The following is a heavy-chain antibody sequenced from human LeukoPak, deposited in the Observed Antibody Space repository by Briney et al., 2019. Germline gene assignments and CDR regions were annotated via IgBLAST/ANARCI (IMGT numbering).Heavy chain of an antibody. CDR2: ISSSSSYI. CDR1: GFTFSSYS. J-gene: IGHJ4*02. V-gene: IGHV3-21*01. CDR3: ARKRGETYYFDY. Sequence: GGSLRLSCAASGFTFSSYSMNWVRQAPGKGLEWVSSISSSSSYIYYADSVKGRFTICRDNAKNSLYLQMNSLRAEDTAVYYCARKRGETYYFDYWGQGTLVTVSS. D-gene: IGHD3-16*01.